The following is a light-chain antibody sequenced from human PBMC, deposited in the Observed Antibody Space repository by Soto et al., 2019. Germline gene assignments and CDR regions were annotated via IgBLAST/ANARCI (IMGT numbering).Light chain of an antibody. Sequence: SQSTQSPTSLSPSLLDRVTITCRASQDIGNKLGWYQQKPGKAPKRLIYAASSLQSGVPSRFSGSGSGTEFTLTISSLQPEDFATYYCLQHNSYPLTFGGGTKVDIK. J-gene: IGKJ4*01. V-gene: IGKV1-17*01. CDR1: QDIGNK. CDR2: AAS. CDR3: LQHNSYPLT.